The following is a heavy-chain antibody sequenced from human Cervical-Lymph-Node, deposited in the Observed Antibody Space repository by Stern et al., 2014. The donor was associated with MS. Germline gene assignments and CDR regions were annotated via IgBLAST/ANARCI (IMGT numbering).Heavy chain of an antibody. Sequence: QVQLVESGPGLVKPSQTLSLTCTVSGGSISSSGYYWSWIRQPADKGLEWIGRIHDSGSTYYNPSLKSRVTISKDPAKNQLPTNLPSFTAADTAVYYCATTRWDLFTWNWFDPWGQGTLVTVSS. J-gene: IGHJ5*02. CDR2: IHDSGST. V-gene: IGHV4-61*02. CDR1: GGSISSSGYY. D-gene: IGHD1-26*01. CDR3: ATTRWDLFTWNWFDP.